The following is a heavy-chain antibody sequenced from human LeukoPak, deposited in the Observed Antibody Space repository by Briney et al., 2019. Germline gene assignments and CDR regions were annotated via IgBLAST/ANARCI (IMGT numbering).Heavy chain of an antibody. V-gene: IGHV1-2*04. CDR2: INPNSGGT. D-gene: IGHD4-17*01. CDR3: ARDISYDYGDYFGGGAHY. CDR1: GGTFSSYA. J-gene: IGHJ4*02. Sequence: ASVKVSCKASGGTFSSYAISWVRQAPGQGLEWMGWINPNSGGTNYAQKFQGWVTMTRDTSISTAYMELSRLRSDDTAVYYCARDISYDYGDYFGGGAHYWGQGTLVTVSS.